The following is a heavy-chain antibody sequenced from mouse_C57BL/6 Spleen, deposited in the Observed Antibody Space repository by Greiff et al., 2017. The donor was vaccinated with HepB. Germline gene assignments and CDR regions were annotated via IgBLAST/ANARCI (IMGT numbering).Heavy chain of an antibody. V-gene: IGHV1-59*01. CDR3: ARRITMDYFDY. CDR2: IDPSDSYT. D-gene: IGHD1-1*02. CDR1: GYTFTSYW. Sequence: QVHVKQPGAELVRPGTSVKLSCKASGYTFTSYWMHWVKQRPGQGLEWIGVIDPSDSYTNYNQKFKGKATLTVDTSSSTAYMQLSSLTSEDSAVYYCARRITMDYFDYWGQGTTLTVSS. J-gene: IGHJ2*01.